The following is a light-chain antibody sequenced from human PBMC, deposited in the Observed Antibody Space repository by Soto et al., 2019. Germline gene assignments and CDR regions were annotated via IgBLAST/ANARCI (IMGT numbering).Light chain of an antibody. Sequence: IPLTQSPSSLSTTVGDSFTTSCRASQGISSYLAWYQQKPGKAPKLLIYAASTLQSGVPSRFSGSGSGTDFTLTISSLQPEDFAIYYCQQLNSYPCTFGQGTKVDI. V-gene: IGKV1-9*01. CDR2: AAS. CDR3: QQLNSYPCT. J-gene: IGKJ1*01. CDR1: QGISSY.